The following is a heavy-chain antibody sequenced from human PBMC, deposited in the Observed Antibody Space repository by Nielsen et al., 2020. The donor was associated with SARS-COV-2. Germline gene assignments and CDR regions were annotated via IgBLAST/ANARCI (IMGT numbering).Heavy chain of an antibody. CDR3: AGGLDSPPDLPIAY. J-gene: IGHJ4*02. Sequence: SETLSLTCTVSGGSIGSHYWIWIRQPPGKGLEWLAFISYNGNIKYSPSLKSRFTMSLNTNYFSLKVTSVTTADTAVYYCAGGLDSPPDLPIAYWGQGTLVTVSS. CDR2: ISYNGNI. D-gene: IGHD3-9*01. V-gene: IGHV4-59*11. CDR1: GGSIGSHY.